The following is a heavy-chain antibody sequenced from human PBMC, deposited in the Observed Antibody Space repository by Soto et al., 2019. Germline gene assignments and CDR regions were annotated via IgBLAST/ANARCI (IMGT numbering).Heavy chain of an antibody. D-gene: IGHD6-19*01. V-gene: IGHV3-15*01. CDR2: IQSKSAGEAT. CDR1: GFTFSHAW. J-gene: IGHJ4*02. Sequence: EVQLVESGGGLVEPGGSLRLSCAASGFTFSHAWMNWVRQAPGKGLEWVGRIQSKSAGEATDYAAPEKGRFAISRDDSENTLYLQMNSLKTEDTAVYYCATYAAVAGARWGIDCWGQGTLVTVSS. CDR3: ATYAAVAGARWGIDC.